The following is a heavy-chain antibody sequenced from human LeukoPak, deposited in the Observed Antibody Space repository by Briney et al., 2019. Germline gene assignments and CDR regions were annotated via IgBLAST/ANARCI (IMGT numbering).Heavy chain of an antibody. V-gene: IGHV4-39*07. CDR3: ARGHPLPRITMVRGTTSP. CDR1: GGSISSSSYY. D-gene: IGHD3-10*01. Sequence: SETLSLTCTVSGGSISSSSYYWGWIRQPPGKGLEWIGSIYYSGSTYYNPSLKSRVTISVDTSKNQFSLKLSSVTAADTAVYYCARGHPLPRITMVRGTTSPWGQGTMVTVSS. J-gene: IGHJ3*01. CDR2: IYYSGST.